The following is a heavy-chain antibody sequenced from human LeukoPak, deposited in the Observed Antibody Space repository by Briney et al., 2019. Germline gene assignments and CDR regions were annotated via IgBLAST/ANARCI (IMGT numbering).Heavy chain of an antibody. CDR1: GFTFSSYS. J-gene: IGHJ6*03. CDR2: ISSSSSYI. D-gene: IGHD1-14*01. CDR3: ARDSPGTANYYMDV. V-gene: IGHV3-21*01. Sequence: GGSLRLSCAASGFTFSSYSMNWVRQAPGKGLEWVSSISSSSSYIYYADSVKGRFTISRDNAKNSLYLQMNSLRAADTAVYYCARDSPGTANYYMDVWGKGTTVTVSS.